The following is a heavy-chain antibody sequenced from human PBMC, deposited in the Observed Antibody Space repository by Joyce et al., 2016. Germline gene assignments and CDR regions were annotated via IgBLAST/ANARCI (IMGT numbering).Heavy chain of an antibody. CDR1: GFTFSTSG. CDR2: ISYDGSKK. D-gene: IGHD3-10*01. V-gene: IGHV3-30*18. CDR3: AKWGLYGSGSYWADY. J-gene: IGHJ4*02. Sequence: QVQLVESGGGVVQPGRSLRLSCGTSGFTFSTSGMHWVRQAPGKGLEWLTFISYDGSKKYYADSVKGRFTISRDNSTNTLYLLMDSLRPEDTAVYYCAKWGLYGSGSYWADYWGQGTLVTVSS.